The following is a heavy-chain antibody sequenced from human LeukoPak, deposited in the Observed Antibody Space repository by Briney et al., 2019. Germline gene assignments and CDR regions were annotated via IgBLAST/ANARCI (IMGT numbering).Heavy chain of an antibody. V-gene: IGHV3-74*01. J-gene: IGHJ6*03. Sequence: GRSLRLSCAASGFTFSTYWMHWVRQAPGKGPVWVSRINSDGSSTTYADSVKGRFTISRDNAKNTLYLQMNSLRVEDTAVYYCAREVRGFGYYMDVWGKGTTVTVSS. CDR3: AREVRGFGYYMDV. D-gene: IGHD3-10*01. CDR2: INSDGSST. CDR1: GFTFSTYW.